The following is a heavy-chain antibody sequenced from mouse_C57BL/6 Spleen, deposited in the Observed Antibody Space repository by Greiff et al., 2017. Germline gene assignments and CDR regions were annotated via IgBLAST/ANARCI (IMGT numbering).Heavy chain of an antibody. J-gene: IGHJ4*01. CDR2: ISYDGSST. V-gene: IGHV5-16*01. D-gene: IGHD2-12*01. Sequence: EVQRVESEGGLVQPGSSMKLSCTASGFTFSDYYMAWVRQVPEKGLEWVANISYDGSSTYYTDSLKSRFIISRDNAKNILYLQMSSLMTEDTATYYFSRGYSPYAMDYWGQGTSVTVSS. CDR1: GFTFSDYY. CDR3: SRGYSPYAMDY.